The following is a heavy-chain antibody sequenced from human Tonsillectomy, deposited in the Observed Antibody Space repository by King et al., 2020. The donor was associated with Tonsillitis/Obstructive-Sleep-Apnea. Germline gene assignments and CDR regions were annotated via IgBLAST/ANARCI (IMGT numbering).Heavy chain of an antibody. V-gene: IGHV3-23*04. J-gene: IGHJ4*02. CDR3: AKDAGMYCSSTSCYVDY. CDR1: GFTFSSYA. CDR2: IIGSGGST. D-gene: IGHD2-2*01. Sequence: VQLVESGGGLVQPGGSLRLSCAASGFTFSSYAMSWVRQAPGKGLEWVSVIIGSGGSTYYADSVKGRFTISSDNSKNTLYLQMNSLRAEDTAVYFCAKDAGMYCSSTSCYVDYWGQGTLVTVSS.